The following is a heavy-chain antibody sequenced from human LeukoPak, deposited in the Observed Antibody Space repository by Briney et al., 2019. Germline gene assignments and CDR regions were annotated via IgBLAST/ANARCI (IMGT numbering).Heavy chain of an antibody. V-gene: IGHV3-21*01. CDR3: ARFWGLEVRGVILY. CDR2: ISSSSSYI. CDR1: GFSFSSYA. D-gene: IGHD3-10*01. J-gene: IGHJ4*02. Sequence: GSLRLSCAASGFSFSSYAMHWVRQAPGKGLESVSSISSSSSYIYYADSVKGRFTISRDNAKNSLYLQMNSLRAEDTAVYYCARFWGLEVRGVILYWGQGTLVTVSS.